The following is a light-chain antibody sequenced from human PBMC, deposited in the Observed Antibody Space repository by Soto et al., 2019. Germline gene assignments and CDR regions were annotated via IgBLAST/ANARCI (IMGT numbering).Light chain of an antibody. CDR1: SSDVGGYNY. V-gene: IGLV2-11*01. CDR2: DVS. CDR3: CSYAGGFYV. Sequence: QSVLTQPRSVSGSPGQSVTISCTGTSSDVGGYNYVSWYQQHPGKAPKLMIFDVSKRPSGVPDHFSGSKSGSTASLTISGLQADDEADYYCCSYAGGFYVVGTGTKVTVL. J-gene: IGLJ1*01.